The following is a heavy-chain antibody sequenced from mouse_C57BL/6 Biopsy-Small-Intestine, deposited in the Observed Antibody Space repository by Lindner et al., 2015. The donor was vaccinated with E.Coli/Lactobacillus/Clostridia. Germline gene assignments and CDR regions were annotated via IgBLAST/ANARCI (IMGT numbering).Heavy chain of an antibody. J-gene: IGHJ2*01. D-gene: IGHD6-1*01. Sequence: VQLQESGAELMKPGASVKLSCKASGYTFTGYWIEWVKQRPGHGLEWIGEILPGSDSTTYNEKFKDKATFTADTSSNTAYMQLSSLTTEDSAIYYCARRFGHSLDYWGQGAALTVSS. CDR2: ILPGSDST. CDR3: ARRFGHSLDY. CDR1: GYTFTGYW. V-gene: IGHV1-9*01.